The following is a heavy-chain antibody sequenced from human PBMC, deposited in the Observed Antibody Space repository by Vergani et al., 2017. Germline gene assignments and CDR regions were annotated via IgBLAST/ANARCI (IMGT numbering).Heavy chain of an antibody. Sequence: QLVQSGAEVKTPGASVKVSCKASGFTFTSSAMQWVRQVRGQRLEWIGWIVVGSGNTNYAQKFQERVTITRDMSTSTAYMELSSLRSEDTAVYYCAADRRDGDGMDVWGQGTTVTVSS. CDR1: GFTFTSSA. D-gene: IGHD5-24*01. CDR2: IVVGSGNT. CDR3: AADRRDGDGMDV. J-gene: IGHJ6*02. V-gene: IGHV1-58*02.